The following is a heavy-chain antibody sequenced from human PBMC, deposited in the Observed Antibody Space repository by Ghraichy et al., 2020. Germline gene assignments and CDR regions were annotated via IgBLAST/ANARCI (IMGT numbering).Heavy chain of an antibody. D-gene: IGHD3-22*01. CDR2: ISSLSTYI. J-gene: IGHJ6*02. Sequence: GGSLRLSCVASEFSFSNYDMNWVRQAPGKGPEWISSISSLSTYIYYTDSVKGRFTISRDNAKNSLFLQMDSLRAEDTAVYYCARWGGRSSGYSSSPRNYYYGMDVWGQGTTVTVSS. V-gene: IGHV3-21*01. CDR1: EFSFSNYD. CDR3: ARWGGRSSGYSSSPRNYYYGMDV.